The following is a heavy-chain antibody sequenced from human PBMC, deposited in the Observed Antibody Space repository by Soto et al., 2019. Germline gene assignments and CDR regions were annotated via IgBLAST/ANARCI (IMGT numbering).Heavy chain of an antibody. J-gene: IGHJ4*02. CDR3: LNREFY. Sequence: EEQLVESGGGLVQPGGSLRLSCAASGFSFSSHIMYWVRQAPGKGLEWVSSINSGSTTIYYADSVQGRFTISRDNAKNPPYLPKNRPGAHDPAVYYCLNREFYGGQGTLVTVSS. CDR2: INSGSTTI. V-gene: IGHV3-48*01. CDR1: GFSFSSHI.